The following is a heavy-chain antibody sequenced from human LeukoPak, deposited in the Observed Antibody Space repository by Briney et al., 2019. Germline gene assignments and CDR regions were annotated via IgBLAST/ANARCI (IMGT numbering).Heavy chain of an antibody. V-gene: IGHV3-53*01. CDR3: ANYDYFRGAFDI. Sequence: SGGSLRLSCAASGLTVSSNYMSWVRQAPGKGLEWVSVIYSGGTTYYADSVKGRFTISRDNSKNTLNLQMNSLRAEDTAVYYCANYDYFRGAFDIWGQGTMVTVSS. D-gene: IGHD2/OR15-2a*01. CDR2: IYSGGTT. J-gene: IGHJ3*02. CDR1: GLTVSSNY.